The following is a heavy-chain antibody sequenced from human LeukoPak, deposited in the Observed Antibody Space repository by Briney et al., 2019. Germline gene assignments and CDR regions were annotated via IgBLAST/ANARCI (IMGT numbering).Heavy chain of an antibody. CDR3: ARDAVQWLVLPGDFQH. Sequence: ASVKVSCKASGYTFTGYYMHWVRQAPGQGLEWMGWINPNSGGTNYAQKFQGRVTMTRDTSTSTAYMELRSLRSDDTAVYYCARDAVQWLVLPGDFQHWGQGTLVTVSS. CDR2: INPNSGGT. CDR1: GYTFTGYY. J-gene: IGHJ1*01. D-gene: IGHD6-19*01. V-gene: IGHV1-2*02.